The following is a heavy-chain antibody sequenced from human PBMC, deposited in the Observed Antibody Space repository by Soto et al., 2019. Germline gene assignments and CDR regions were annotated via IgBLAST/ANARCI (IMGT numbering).Heavy chain of an antibody. V-gene: IGHV3-48*03. Sequence: GSLRLSCAGSGFTFSSYEMNWVRQAPGKGLEWISYISSSGGTIYYADSVKGRFTISRDNAKNSLSLQMNSLRAEDTAVYYCARVQKGIVVLISYYFDYWGQGTPVTVSS. D-gene: IGHD3-22*01. CDR3: ARVQKGIVVLISYYFDY. J-gene: IGHJ4*02. CDR2: ISSSGGTI. CDR1: GFTFSSYE.